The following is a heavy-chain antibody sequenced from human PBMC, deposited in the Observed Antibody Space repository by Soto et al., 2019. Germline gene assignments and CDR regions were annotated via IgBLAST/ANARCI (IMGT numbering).Heavy chain of an antibody. J-gene: IGHJ4*02. CDR2: IYWDDDQ. CDR3: AHEGITIFGVTFDY. Sequence: QITLKESGPTLVKPTQTLTLTCTFSGFSLSTSGVGVGWIRQPPGKALEWLALIYWDDDQRYSPSLKSRLTITKDTSKNQVVLTMTNMEPVDTATYDCAHEGITIFGVTFDYWGQGTLVTVSS. D-gene: IGHD3-3*01. CDR1: GFSLSTSGVG. V-gene: IGHV2-5*02.